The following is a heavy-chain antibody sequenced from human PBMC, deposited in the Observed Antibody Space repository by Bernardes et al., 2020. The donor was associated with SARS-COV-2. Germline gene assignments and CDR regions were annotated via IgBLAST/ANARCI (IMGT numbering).Heavy chain of an antibody. J-gene: IGHJ3*02. CDR2: INTNTGKP. CDR3: AKLGEGMHSWWGTFDI. CDR1: GYIFTNYG. D-gene: IGHD2-8*01. V-gene: IGHV7-4-1*01. Sequence: ASVKVSCKASGYIFTNYGLSWVRQAPGQGLEWMGWINTNTGKPTYAQGFTGRFVFSLDTSDSTAYLELRSLKAEDTAVYYCAKLGEGMHSWWGTFDIWGQGTKVTVSS.